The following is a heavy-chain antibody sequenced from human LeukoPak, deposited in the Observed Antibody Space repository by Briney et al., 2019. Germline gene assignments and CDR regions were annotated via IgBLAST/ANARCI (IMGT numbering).Heavy chain of an antibody. V-gene: IGHV3-48*03. D-gene: IGHD3-3*01. J-gene: IGHJ3*02. CDR3: ARGGSLGYLLNAFDI. CDR2: ISASGNTI. CDR1: GFTFSNHE. Sequence: GGSLRLSCAASGFTFSNHEMGWVRQAPGKGLEWVSYISASGNTIYADSVRGRFTISRDNARKSVFLQMNSLRAEDTAVYYCARGGSLGYLLNAFDIWGQGTMVTV.